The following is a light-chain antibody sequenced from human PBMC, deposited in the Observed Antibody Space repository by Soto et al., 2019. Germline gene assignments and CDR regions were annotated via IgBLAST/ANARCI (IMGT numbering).Light chain of an antibody. CDR3: SSYATTSALGF. CDR2: EVN. V-gene: IGLV2-14*01. CDR1: TSDVGGYKS. J-gene: IGLJ1*01. Sequence: QSALTQPASVSGSPGQSITISCTGTTSDVGGYKSVSWYQQHPGRAPTLMIYEVNNRPSGVSNRFSGSKSGNTASLTISGLQAEDEADYYCSSYATTSALGFFGTGTKLTVL.